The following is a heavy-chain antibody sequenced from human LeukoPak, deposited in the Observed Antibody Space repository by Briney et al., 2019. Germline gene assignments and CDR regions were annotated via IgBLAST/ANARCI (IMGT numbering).Heavy chain of an antibody. V-gene: IGHV3-53*05. CDR1: GFTVSSNY. CDR3: AKDTPLCYFDY. CDR2: IYSGGST. D-gene: IGHD3-16*01. Sequence: PGGSLRLSCAASGFTVSSNYMNWVRQAPGKGLEWVSVIYSGGSTYYADSVKGRFTISRANSKNTLYLQMNSLRADDTAVYYCAKDTPLCYFDYWGQGTLVTVSS. J-gene: IGHJ4*02.